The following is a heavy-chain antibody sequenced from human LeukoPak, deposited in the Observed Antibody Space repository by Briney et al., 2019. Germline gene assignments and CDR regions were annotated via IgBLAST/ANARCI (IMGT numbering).Heavy chain of an antibody. CDR3: TRVPYYYDNSGYFHFDS. J-gene: IGHJ4*02. Sequence: GGSLRLSCTTSGFTFGDYAMSWVRQAPGKGLEWVSFIRRKAHGGTTEYAASVKGRFSSSRDDSKSIAYLQMNSLKTEDTAVYFCTRVPYYYDNSGYFHFDSWGQGSLVTVSS. CDR2: IRRKAHGGTT. V-gene: IGHV3-49*04. D-gene: IGHD3-22*01. CDR1: GFTFGDYA.